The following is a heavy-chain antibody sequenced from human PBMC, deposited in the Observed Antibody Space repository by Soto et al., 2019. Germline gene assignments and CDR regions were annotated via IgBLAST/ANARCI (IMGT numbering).Heavy chain of an antibody. V-gene: IGHV1-2*02. J-gene: IGHJ4*02. D-gene: IGHD3-16*01. CDR3: ARDERSYGEPPFDY. Sequence: ASVKVSCKASGFAFTGYYIHWVRQAPGQGLEWMGWIRSNGGDPKYSQKFQDRVTMTRDTSMNTVYMQLSRLRSDDTAVYYCARDERSYGEPPFDYWGQGTLVTVSS. CDR1: GFAFTGYY. CDR2: IRSNGGDP.